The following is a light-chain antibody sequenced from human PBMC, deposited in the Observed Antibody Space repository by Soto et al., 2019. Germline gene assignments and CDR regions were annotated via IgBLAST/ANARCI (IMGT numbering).Light chain of an antibody. CDR1: QGISTF. J-gene: IGKJ5*01. CDR3: HRFNST. Sequence: SQMTQSPSTLSASIGDTVSITCRASQGISTFLSWYQQKPGAPPRLLVYDVYILQRAVSSRCSCSADWTLFIITISNLQPEDFATYHCHRFNSTFGHGTRLEI. CDR2: DVY. V-gene: IGKV1-13*02.